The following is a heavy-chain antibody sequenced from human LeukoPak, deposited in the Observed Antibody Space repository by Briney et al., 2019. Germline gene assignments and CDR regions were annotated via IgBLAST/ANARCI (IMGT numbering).Heavy chain of an antibody. CDR1: GFTFSSYG. CDR3: AKAPVNISAVGSRGYGVDV. J-gene: IGHJ6*02. CDR2: ISYDGSNK. D-gene: IGHD6-13*01. V-gene: IGHV3-30*18. Sequence: GGSLRLSCAASGFTFSSYGMHWVRQAPGKGLEWVAVISYDGSNKYNADSVKGRFTISRDNSKNTLYLQMNSLRAEDTAVYYCAKAPVNISAVGSRGYGVDVWGQGTTVTVSS.